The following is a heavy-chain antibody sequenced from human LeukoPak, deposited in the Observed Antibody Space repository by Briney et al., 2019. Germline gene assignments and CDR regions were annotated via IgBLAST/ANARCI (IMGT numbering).Heavy chain of an antibody. CDR2: IYPGDSDT. J-gene: IGHJ4*02. D-gene: IGHD5-24*01. CDR1: GYTFTSHW. Sequence: ASVKVSCKASGYTFTSHWIGWVRQMPGKGLEWMGIIYPGDSDTRYRPSFRGQVTISADKSISTAYLQWSSLKASDTAMYYCATTSRDTYSVDYWGQGTLVTVSS. CDR3: ATTSRDTYSVDY. V-gene: IGHV5-51*01.